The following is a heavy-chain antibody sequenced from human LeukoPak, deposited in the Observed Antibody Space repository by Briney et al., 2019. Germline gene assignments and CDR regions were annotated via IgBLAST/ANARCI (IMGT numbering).Heavy chain of an antibody. J-gene: IGHJ6*03. Sequence: GGSLRLSCAASGFTFSSYEMNWVRQAPGKGLEWVSYISSSGSTIYYADSVKGRFTISRDNAKNSLYLQMNSLRAEDTAVYYCASMGNYGDYFAAYYYMDVWGKGTTVTISS. CDR2: ISSSGSTI. CDR3: ASMGNYGDYFAAYYYMDV. D-gene: IGHD4-17*01. CDR1: GFTFSSYE. V-gene: IGHV3-48*03.